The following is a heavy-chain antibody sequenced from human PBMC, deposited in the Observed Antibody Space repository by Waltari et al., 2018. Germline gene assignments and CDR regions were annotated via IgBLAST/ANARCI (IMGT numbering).Heavy chain of an antibody. Sequence: EVQLVESGGGLVQPGGSLRLSCVASAFTFSDFWMTWVRQAPEKGLECVATMNQDGSAKLYVESVRGRFTVSRDNAKKSLFLQMNSLRAEDTAVYYCARVAWGLGQDNWGQGTLVTVSS. CDR2: MNQDGSAK. D-gene: IGHD3-16*01. CDR3: ARVAWGLGQDN. CDR1: AFTFSDFW. J-gene: IGHJ4*02. V-gene: IGHV3-7*03.